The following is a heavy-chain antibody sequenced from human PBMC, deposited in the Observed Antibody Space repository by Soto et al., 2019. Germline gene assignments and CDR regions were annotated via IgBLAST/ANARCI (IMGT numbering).Heavy chain of an antibody. J-gene: IGHJ4*02. CDR2: VYYTGTT. CDR3: ARDLAAVPRAFDY. CDR1: GGSISSYF. V-gene: IGHV4-59*01. Sequence: SETLSLTCTVSGGSISSYFYIWVRQPPGKGLEWIGSVYYTGTTDYNPSLKSRVTISVDTSKTQFSLNPRSVTAADTAVYYCARDLAAVPRAFDYWGRGTLVTVSS. D-gene: IGHD6-13*01.